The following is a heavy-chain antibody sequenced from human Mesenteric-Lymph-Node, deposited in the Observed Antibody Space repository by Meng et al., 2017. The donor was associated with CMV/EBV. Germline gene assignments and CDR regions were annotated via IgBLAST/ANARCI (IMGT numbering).Heavy chain of an antibody. J-gene: IGHJ5*02. CDR1: GGTFSSYA. CDR3: ARGAWELESLYP. Sequence: SVKVSCKASGGTFSSYAISWVRQAPGQGLEWMGGIIPIFGTANYAQKFQGRVTITTDESTSTAYMELSSLRSEDTAVYYCARGAWELESLYPWGQGTLVTVSS. CDR2: IIPIFGTA. V-gene: IGHV1-69*05. D-gene: IGHD1-26*01.